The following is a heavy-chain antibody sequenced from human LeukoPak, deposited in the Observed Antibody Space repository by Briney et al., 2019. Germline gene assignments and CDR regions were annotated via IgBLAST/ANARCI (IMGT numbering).Heavy chain of an antibody. Sequence: SETLSLTCTVSGGSMRTTTYYWGWIRQPPGKGLEWIGSIYYNGGTYYNPSLKSRVTISLDTSNNQFSVKLNSVTAADTAVYYCVRESRIMTTVRYWFDPWGLGTLVTVSS. J-gene: IGHJ5*02. CDR2: IYYNGGT. CDR3: VRESRIMTTVRYWFDP. CDR1: GGSMRTTTYY. D-gene: IGHD1-1*01. V-gene: IGHV4-39*07.